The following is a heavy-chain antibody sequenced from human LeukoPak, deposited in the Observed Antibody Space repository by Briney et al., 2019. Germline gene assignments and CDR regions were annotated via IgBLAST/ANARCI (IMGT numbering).Heavy chain of an antibody. J-gene: IGHJ4*02. CDR2: IQYDGSNE. CDR1: GFTFSSYG. CDR3: ARVEASGYDYGAFDY. D-gene: IGHD5-12*01. Sequence: GGSLRLSCAASGFTFSSYGMHWVRQAPGKGLEWVAYIQYDGSNEQYADSVKGRFSISRDNAKNSLYLQMNSLRAEDTAVYYCARVEASGYDYGAFDYWGQGTLVTVSS. V-gene: IGHV3-30*02.